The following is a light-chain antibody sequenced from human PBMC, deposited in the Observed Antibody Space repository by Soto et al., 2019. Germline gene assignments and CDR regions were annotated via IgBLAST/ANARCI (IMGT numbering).Light chain of an antibody. CDR2: GAS. CDR3: QQTYGSLFT. CDR1: QNIGTY. J-gene: IGKJ2*01. V-gene: IGKV1-39*01. Sequence: IEMPQSPSSLSAFIGERVTITCRASQNIGTYLNWHQLRPGEAPKVLIFGASKLLSGVPSRFSGSGPGTEFALTITSLQREDSATYACQQTYGSLFTFAQGTKLEV.